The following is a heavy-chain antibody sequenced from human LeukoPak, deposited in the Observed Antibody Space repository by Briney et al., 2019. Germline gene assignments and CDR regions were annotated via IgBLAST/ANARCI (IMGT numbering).Heavy chain of an antibody. J-gene: IGHJ4*02. CDR1: GYTFTGYY. D-gene: IGHD4-17*01. V-gene: IGHV1-2*02. CDR2: INPNNGGT. Sequence: ASVKVSCKASGYTFTGYYMHWVRQAPGQGLEWMGWINPNNGGTNYAQKFQGRVTMTRDTSISTAYMELSRLRSDDTAVYYCARDSNGDYYFDYWGQGTLVTVSS. CDR3: ARDSNGDYYFDY.